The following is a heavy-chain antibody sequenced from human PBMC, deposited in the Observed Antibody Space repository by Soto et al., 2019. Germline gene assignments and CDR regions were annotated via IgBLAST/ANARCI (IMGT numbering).Heavy chain of an antibody. CDR1: GGSISTYY. CDR3: ARSHSFDGSIYHYYFDF. D-gene: IGHD3-10*01. J-gene: IGHJ4*02. V-gene: IGHV4-59*01. Sequence: SETLSLTCTVSGGSISTYYWSWIRQPPGGTLEWIGYIYASGATTYNPSLENRVTMSVDMPNNEFSLELTSLTAADTAVYYCARSHSFDGSIYHYYFDFWGQGTLVTVSS. CDR2: IYASGAT.